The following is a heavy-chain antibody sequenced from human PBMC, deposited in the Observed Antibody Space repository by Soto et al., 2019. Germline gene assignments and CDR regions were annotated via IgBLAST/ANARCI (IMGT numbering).Heavy chain of an antibody. CDR1: GFTFSSYS. CDR2: ISSSSTYI. V-gene: IGHV3-21*01. J-gene: IGHJ4*02. D-gene: IGHD3-16*01. CDR3: ARFPFGH. Sequence: EVQLVESGGGLVKPGGSLRIYCAASGFTFSSYSMNWVRQAPGKGLEWVSSISSSSTYIYYADSLKGRFTISRDNAKNSLYLQMNSLRAEDTAVYYCARFPFGHWGQGTLVTVSS.